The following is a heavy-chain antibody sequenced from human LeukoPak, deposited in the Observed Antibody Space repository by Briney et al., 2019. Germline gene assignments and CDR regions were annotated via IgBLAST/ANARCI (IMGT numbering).Heavy chain of an antibody. Sequence: GGSLRLSCAASGFTFSTYAMSWVRQAPGKGLEWVSLIGGSDGRTRYADSVKGRFTISRDNSKNTLYLQMNSLRAEDTAVYYCARDKYSPNINNWFDPWGQGTLVTVSS. V-gene: IGHV3-23*01. CDR3: ARDKYSPNINNWFDP. CDR1: GFTFSTYA. D-gene: IGHD5-18*01. J-gene: IGHJ5*02. CDR2: IGGSDGRT.